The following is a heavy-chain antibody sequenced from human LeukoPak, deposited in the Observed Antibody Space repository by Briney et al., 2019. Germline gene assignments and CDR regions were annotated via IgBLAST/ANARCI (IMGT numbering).Heavy chain of an antibody. CDR2: ISWNSGSI. Sequence: PGRSLRLSCAASGFTFDDYAMHWVRQAPGKGLEWVSGISWNSGSIGYADSVKGRFTISRDNAKNSLYLQVNSLRAEDMALYYCAKSRASITIFEDAFDIWGEGTMVTVSS. V-gene: IGHV3-9*03. J-gene: IGHJ3*02. D-gene: IGHD3-3*01. CDR3: AKSRASITIFEDAFDI. CDR1: GFTFDDYA.